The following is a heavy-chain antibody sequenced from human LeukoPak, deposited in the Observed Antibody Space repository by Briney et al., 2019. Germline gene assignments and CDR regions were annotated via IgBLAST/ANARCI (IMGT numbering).Heavy chain of an antibody. Sequence: ASVKVSCKASGYTFTSYGISWVRQAPGQGLEWMGWISAYNGNTNYAQKLQGRVTMTTDTSTSTAYMELRSLRSDDTAVYYCARMKQQLVRWNYYYMDVWGKGTTVTVSS. CDR3: ARMKQQLVRWNYYYMDV. CDR2: ISAYNGNT. CDR1: GYTFTSYG. V-gene: IGHV1-18*01. D-gene: IGHD6-13*01. J-gene: IGHJ6*03.